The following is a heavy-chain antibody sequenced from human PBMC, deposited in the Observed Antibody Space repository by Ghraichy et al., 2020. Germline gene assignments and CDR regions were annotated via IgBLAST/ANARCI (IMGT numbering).Heavy chain of an antibody. CDR3: ARVVGLWFGEFDP. D-gene: IGHD3-10*01. V-gene: IGHV4-59*01. Sequence: SETLSLTCTVSGGSISSYYWSWIRQPPGKGLEWIGYIYYSGSTNYNPSLKSRVTISVDTSKNQFSLKLSSVTAADTAVYYCARVVGLWFGEFDPWGQGTLVTVSS. CDR1: GGSISSYY. J-gene: IGHJ5*02. CDR2: IYYSGST.